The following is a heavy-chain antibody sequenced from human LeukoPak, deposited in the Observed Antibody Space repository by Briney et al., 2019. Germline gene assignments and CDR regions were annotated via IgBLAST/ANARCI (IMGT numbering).Heavy chain of an antibody. CDR2: IYPGDSDT. CDR1: GYSFTYYW. Sequence: GSLKISCKGSGYSFTYYWIGWVRQMPGKGLEWMGIIYPGDSDTRYRPSFQGQVTISVDKSISTAYLQWSSLKASDTAMYYCARQDGNSKYYFDYWGQGTLVTVSS. J-gene: IGHJ4*02. D-gene: IGHD1-1*01. V-gene: IGHV5-51*01. CDR3: ARQDGNSKYYFDY.